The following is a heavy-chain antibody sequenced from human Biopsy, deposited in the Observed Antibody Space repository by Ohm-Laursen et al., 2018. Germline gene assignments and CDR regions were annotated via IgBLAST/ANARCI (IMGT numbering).Heavy chain of an antibody. CDR3: ARWEVGYSANDLRFDY. CDR2: MSPSGST. D-gene: IGHD5-12*01. Sequence: SDTLSLTCTVSGGSNTDDYWSWIRQSPGKGLEWLGEMSPSGSTNHNPSLKSRVTISMGTSKNQFSLKLTSVTAADTAVYYCARWEVGYSANDLRFDYWGQGTLVTVSS. V-gene: IGHV4-34*01. J-gene: IGHJ4*02. CDR1: GGSNTDDY.